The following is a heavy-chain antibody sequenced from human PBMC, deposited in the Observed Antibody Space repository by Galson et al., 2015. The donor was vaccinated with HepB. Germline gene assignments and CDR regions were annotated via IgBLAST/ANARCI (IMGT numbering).Heavy chain of an antibody. V-gene: IGHV3-49*04. CDR1: GFTFGDYA. D-gene: IGHD1-26*01. CDR2: IRSKAYGGTT. Sequence: SLRLSCAASGFTFGDYAMSWVRQAPGKGLEWVGFIRSKAYGGTTEYAASVKGRFTISRDDSKSIAYLQMNSLKTEDTAVYYCTREPRIPGAPFDYWGQGTLVTVSS. J-gene: IGHJ4*02. CDR3: TREPRIPGAPFDY.